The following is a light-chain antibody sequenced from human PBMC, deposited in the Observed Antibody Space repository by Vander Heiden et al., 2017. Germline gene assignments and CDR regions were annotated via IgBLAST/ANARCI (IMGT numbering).Light chain of an antibody. Sequence: DIQMTQSQSSLSASVGDRVTITCRASQSISSYLNWYQQKPGKAPKLLIYAASSLQSGVPSRFSGSGSGTDFTLTISSLQPEDFATYYCQQRDSTPITFGQGTLMEIK. J-gene: IGKJ5*01. CDR3: QQRDSTPIT. V-gene: IGKV1-39*01. CDR1: QSISSY. CDR2: AAS.